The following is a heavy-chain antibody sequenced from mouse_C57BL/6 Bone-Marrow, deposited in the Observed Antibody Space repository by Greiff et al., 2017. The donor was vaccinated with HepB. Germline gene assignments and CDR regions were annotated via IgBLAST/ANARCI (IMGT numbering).Heavy chain of an antibody. V-gene: IGHV1-62-2*01. D-gene: IGHD2-3*01. CDR2: FYPGSGSI. CDR3: ARHEDDADGWYFDV. J-gene: IGHJ1*03. CDR1: GYTFTEYP. Sequence: VQVVESGAELVKPGASVKLSCKASGYTFTEYPIHWVKQRSGQGLEWIGWFYPGSGSIKYNEKFKDKATLTADKSSSTVSMELSRLTSEDSAVYFCARHEDDADGWYFDVWGTGTTVTVSS.